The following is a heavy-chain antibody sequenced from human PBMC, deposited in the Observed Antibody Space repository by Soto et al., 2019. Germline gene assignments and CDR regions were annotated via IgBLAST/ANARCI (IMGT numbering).Heavy chain of an antibody. Sequence: QVQLVQSGAEVKKPGASVKVSCKASGYTFTSYGISWVRQAPGQGLEWVGWISAYNGNTNYAQKLQGRVTMTTDTSTSTAYMELRSLRSDDTAVYYCARDERYCSSTSCHSAFDYWGQGTLVTVSS. V-gene: IGHV1-18*01. D-gene: IGHD2-2*01. CDR3: ARDERYCSSTSCHSAFDY. CDR2: ISAYNGNT. CDR1: GYTFTSYG. J-gene: IGHJ4*02.